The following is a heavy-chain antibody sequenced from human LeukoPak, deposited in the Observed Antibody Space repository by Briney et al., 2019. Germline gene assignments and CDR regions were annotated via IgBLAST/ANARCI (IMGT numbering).Heavy chain of an antibody. J-gene: IGHJ4*02. CDR2: MNPNGGNT. V-gene: IGHV1-8*01. CDR1: GYTFTSYD. CDR3: ARVGIIVGADFDY. D-gene: IGHD1-26*01. Sequence: ASVKVSCKASGYTFTSYDINWVRQATGQGLEWMGWMNPNGGNTGYAQKFQGRVTMTRNTSISTAYMELSSLRSGDTAVYYCARVGIIVGADFDYWGQGTLVTVSS.